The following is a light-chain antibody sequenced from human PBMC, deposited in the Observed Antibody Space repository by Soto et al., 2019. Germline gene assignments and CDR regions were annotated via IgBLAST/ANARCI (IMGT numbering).Light chain of an antibody. V-gene: IGLV2-14*01. CDR1: SSDVGGYNY. CDR3: SSYTSSTTLVV. CDR2: DVY. Sequence: QSALTQPASVSGSPGQSITISCTGTSSDVGGYNYVSWYQQHPGKAPKLMIYDVYYRPSGVSNRFSGSKSGNTASLTVSGLQAEDEADYYCSSYTSSTTLVVFGGGTKLTVL. J-gene: IGLJ2*01.